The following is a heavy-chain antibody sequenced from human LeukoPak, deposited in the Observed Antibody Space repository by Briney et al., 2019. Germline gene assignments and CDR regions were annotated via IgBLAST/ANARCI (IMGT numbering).Heavy chain of an antibody. Sequence: GGSLRLSCAASGFAFSSYAMSWVRQAPGKGLEWVSAISGSGGSTYYADSVKGRFTISRDNSKNTLYLQMNSLRAEDTAVYYCAKGSDFDWFAFDNWGQGTLVTVSS. D-gene: IGHD3-9*01. V-gene: IGHV3-23*01. CDR2: ISGSGGST. J-gene: IGHJ4*02. CDR3: AKGSDFDWFAFDN. CDR1: GFAFSSYA.